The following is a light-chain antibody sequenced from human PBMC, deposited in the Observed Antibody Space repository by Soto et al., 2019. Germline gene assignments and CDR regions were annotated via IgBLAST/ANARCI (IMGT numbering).Light chain of an antibody. CDR3: AAWDDSLNGPYV. CDR1: SSNIGSNT. Sequence: VLTQPRSTCATPAQTVTIWCSGSSSNIGSNTVNWYQQLPGTAPKLLIYSNNQRPSGVPDRFSGSKSGTSASLAISGLQSEDEADYYCAAWDDSLNGPYVFGTGTKVTVL. J-gene: IGLJ1*01. V-gene: IGLV1-44*01. CDR2: SNN.